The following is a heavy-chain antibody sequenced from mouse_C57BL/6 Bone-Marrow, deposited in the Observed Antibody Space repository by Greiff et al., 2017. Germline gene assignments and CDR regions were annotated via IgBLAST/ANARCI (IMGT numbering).Heavy chain of an antibody. J-gene: IGHJ2*01. D-gene: IGHD2-12*01. CDR2: IDPENGDT. CDR1: GFNIKDDY. V-gene: IGHV14-4*01. CDR3: TTTLRRFPD. Sequence: VQLQQSGAELVRPGASVKLSCTASGFNIKDDYMHWVKQRPEQGLEWIGWIDPENGDTEYAPKFQGKATITADTSSNTAYLQLSSLTSEDTAVYYCTTTLRRFPDWGQGTTLTVSS.